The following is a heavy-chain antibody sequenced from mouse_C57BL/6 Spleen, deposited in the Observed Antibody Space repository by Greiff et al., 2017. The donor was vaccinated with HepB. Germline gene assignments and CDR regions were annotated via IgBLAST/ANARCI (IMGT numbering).Heavy chain of an antibody. CDR2: IHPNSGST. J-gene: IGHJ4*01. CDR1: GYTFTSYW. V-gene: IGHV1-64*01. Sequence: VQLQQPGAELVKPGASVKLSCKASGYTFTSYWMHWVKQRPGQGLEWIGMIHPNSGSTNYNEKFKGKATLTVDQSSSTAYMQLNSLTSEDSAVYYCARTPYYAMDYWGQGTSVTVSS. CDR3: ARTPYYAMDY.